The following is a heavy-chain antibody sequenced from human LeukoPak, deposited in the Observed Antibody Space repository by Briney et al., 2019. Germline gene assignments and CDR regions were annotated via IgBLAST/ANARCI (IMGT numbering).Heavy chain of an antibody. V-gene: IGHV2-5*01. Sequence: SGPTLVKPTQTLTLTCTFSGFSLSTSGVGVGWIRQPPGKALEWLALIYWNDDKRYIPSLKSRLTITQDPSKNQVVLTMTNMDTVDTATYYCPPRPQEILVVGNWLDPWGQGTLVTVYS. CDR3: PPRPQEILVVGNWLDP. D-gene: IGHD2-2*01. CDR2: IYWNDDK. CDR1: GFSLSTSGVG. J-gene: IGHJ5*02.